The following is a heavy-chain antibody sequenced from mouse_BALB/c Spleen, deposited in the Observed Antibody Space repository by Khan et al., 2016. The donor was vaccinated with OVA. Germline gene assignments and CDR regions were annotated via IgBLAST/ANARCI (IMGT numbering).Heavy chain of an antibody. CDR3: ARDDYFLGDAMDH. Sequence: QVQLQQSGPDLVKPGASVRISCKASGYTFTTYYIHWVKQRPGQGLEWIGWIYPGSFNTNYSEKFKGKATLTADKSSSTAYMHLNSLTSEDSAVCFSARDDYFLGDAMDHWGQGTSVTVSS. V-gene: IGHV1S56*01. D-gene: IGHD2-4*01. J-gene: IGHJ4*01. CDR1: GYTFTTYY. CDR2: IYPGSFNT.